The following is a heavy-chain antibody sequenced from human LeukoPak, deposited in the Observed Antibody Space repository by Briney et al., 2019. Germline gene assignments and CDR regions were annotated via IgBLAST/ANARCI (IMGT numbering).Heavy chain of an antibody. CDR2: IYYSGST. Sequence: PSETLSLTCNVSGASISNYYGSWIRQTPGKGLEWIGYIYYSGSTDYNPSLKSRITMSVDTSKNQFSLKLSSVTAADTAIYYCARHYFRDYTFDYWGQGSLVTVSS. V-gene: IGHV4-59*08. D-gene: IGHD3-16*01. J-gene: IGHJ4*02. CDR1: GASISNYY. CDR3: ARHYFRDYTFDY.